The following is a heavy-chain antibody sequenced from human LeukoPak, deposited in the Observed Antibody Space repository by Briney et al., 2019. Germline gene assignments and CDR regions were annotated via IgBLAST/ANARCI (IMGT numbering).Heavy chain of an antibody. V-gene: IGHV5-51*01. D-gene: IGHD3-3*01. CDR1: GYSFNSYW. CDR3: ARLGGSLDYYYYGMDV. J-gene: IGHJ6*02. CDR2: IFPSDSDT. Sequence: GESLKISCKTSGYSFNSYWIGWVRQMPGKGLEWMGIIFPSDSDTRYSPSFQGQVTISADKSISTAYLQWSSLKASDTAMYYCARLGGSLDYYYYGMDVWGQGTTVTVSS.